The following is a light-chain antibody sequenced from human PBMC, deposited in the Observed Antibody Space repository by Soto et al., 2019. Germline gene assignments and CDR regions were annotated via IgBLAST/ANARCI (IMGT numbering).Light chain of an antibody. CDR3: AAWDDSLNGWV. Sequence: QSVLTQPPSASGTPGQRVTISCSGSTSNIGSNTVNWYQHLPGTAPKLLIYDNDQRPSGVPDRFSGSKSDTSASLAISGLQSEDEADYYCAAWDDSLNGWVFGGGTQLTV. V-gene: IGLV1-44*01. CDR1: TSNIGSNT. CDR2: DND. J-gene: IGLJ3*02.